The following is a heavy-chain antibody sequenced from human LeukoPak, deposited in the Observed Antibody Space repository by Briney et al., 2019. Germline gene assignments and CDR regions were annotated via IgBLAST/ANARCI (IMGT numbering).Heavy chain of an antibody. CDR1: GFTFSSYW. D-gene: IGHD3-10*01. CDR2: INSDGSST. J-gene: IGHJ6*02. CDR3: ARGRGSGSYYPAPNYYYYYGMDV. Sequence: GGSLRPSCAASGFTFSSYWMHWVRQAPGKGLVWVSRINSDGSSTSYADSVKGRFTISRDNAKNTLYLQMNSLRAEDTAVYYCARGRGSGSYYPAPNYYYYYGMDVWGQGTLVTVSS. V-gene: IGHV3-74*01.